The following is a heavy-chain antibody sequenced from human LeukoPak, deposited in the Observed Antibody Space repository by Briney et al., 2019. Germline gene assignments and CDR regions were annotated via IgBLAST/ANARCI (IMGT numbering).Heavy chain of an antibody. CDR2: ISAYNGNT. CDR1: GYTFTSYG. CDR3: ARDRVVPAARYYYYGMDV. J-gene: IGHJ6*02. D-gene: IGHD2-2*01. Sequence: ASVKVSCKASGYTFTSYGISWVRQAPGQGLEWMGWISAYNGNTNYAQKLQGRVTMTTDTSTSTAYMELRSLRSDDTAVYYCARDRVVPAARYYYYGMDVRGQGTTVTVSS. V-gene: IGHV1-18*01.